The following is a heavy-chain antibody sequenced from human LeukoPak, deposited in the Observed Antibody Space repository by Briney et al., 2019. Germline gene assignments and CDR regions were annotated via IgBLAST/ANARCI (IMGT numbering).Heavy chain of an antibody. J-gene: IGHJ4*02. Sequence: PSETLSLTCTVSGGSISSSSYYWGWIRQPPGKGLDWIGNIYYSGSTYYNPSLKSRVTISVDTSKNQFSLKLTSVTAADTAVYYCARLPAYCSTTSCSFDSWGQGTLVAVSS. CDR3: ARLPAYCSTTSCSFDS. D-gene: IGHD2-2*01. CDR2: IYYSGST. V-gene: IGHV4-39*01. CDR1: GGSISSSSYY.